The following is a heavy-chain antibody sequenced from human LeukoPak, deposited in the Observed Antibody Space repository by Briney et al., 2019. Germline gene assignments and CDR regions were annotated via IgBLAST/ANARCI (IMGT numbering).Heavy chain of an antibody. CDR2: ILYDGSNK. D-gene: IGHD2-21*02. Sequence: GGSLRLSCAASGFTFSSYGMHWVRQAPGKGLEWVAVILYDGSNKYYADSVKGRFTISRDNSKNTLYLQMNSLRAEDTAVYYCAKDAKIVVVTAIPNYWGQGTLVTVSS. V-gene: IGHV3-30*18. J-gene: IGHJ4*02. CDR3: AKDAKIVVVTAIPNY. CDR1: GFTFSSYG.